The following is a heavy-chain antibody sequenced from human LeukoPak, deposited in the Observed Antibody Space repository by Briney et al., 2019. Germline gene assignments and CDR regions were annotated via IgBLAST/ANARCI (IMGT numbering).Heavy chain of an antibody. CDR3: AAGRYFDWSPFDY. CDR2: IRYDGSNK. V-gene: IGHV3-30*02. CDR1: GFTFSSYG. J-gene: IGHJ4*02. D-gene: IGHD3-9*01. Sequence: GGSLRLSCAASGFTFSSYGMHWVRQAPGKGLEWVAFIRYDGSNKYYADSVKGRFTISRDNSKNTLYLQMNSLRAEDTAVYYCAAGRYFDWSPFDYWGQGTLVTVSS.